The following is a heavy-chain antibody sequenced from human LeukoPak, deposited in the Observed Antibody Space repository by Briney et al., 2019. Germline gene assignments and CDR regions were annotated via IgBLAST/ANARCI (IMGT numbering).Heavy chain of an antibody. V-gene: IGHV4-34*01. CDR2: INHSEST. J-gene: IGHJ6*03. CDR3: ARGYGDYPYYYYSYMDV. D-gene: IGHD4-17*01. CDR1: GGSFSGYY. Sequence: SVTLSFTCAVYGGSFSGYYWGWIRQRPGKGLEWIGEINHSESTNYNPSLKSRVTISVATSKTQSSLKLSSVTAADTAVYYCARGYGDYPYYYYSYMDVWGKGTTVTISS.